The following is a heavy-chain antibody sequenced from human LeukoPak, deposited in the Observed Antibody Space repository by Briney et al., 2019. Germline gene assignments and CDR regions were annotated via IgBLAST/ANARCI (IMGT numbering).Heavy chain of an antibody. CDR2: SAWADDK. Sequence: SGPSPVTPTQTLSPTCSFSGFSLTTTEIRVYWIRHAPGMALESPARSAWADDKLPSTAPKPRLTISSNTTENKLVPTMTNIGPVDTGTYYCARISRSSFHFDYWGRATLLT. CDR3: ARISRSSFHFDY. D-gene: IGHD6-6*01. CDR1: GFSLTTTEIR. J-gene: IGHJ4*02. V-gene: IGHV2-70*04.